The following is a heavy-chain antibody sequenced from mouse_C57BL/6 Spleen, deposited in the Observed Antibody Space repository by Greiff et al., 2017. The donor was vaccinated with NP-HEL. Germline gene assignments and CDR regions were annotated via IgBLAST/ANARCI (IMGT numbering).Heavy chain of an antibody. D-gene: IGHD1-1*01. V-gene: IGHV1-53*01. CDR3: ASQRNYYGSSYWYFDV. J-gene: IGHJ1*03. CDR2: INPSNGGT. Sequence: VQLQQPGTELVKPGASVKLSCKASGYTFTSYWMHWVKQRPGQGLEWIGNINPSNGGTNYNEKFKSKATLTVDKSSSTAYMQLSSLTSEDSAVYYCASQRNYYGSSYWYFDVWGTGTTVTVSS. CDR1: GYTFTSYW.